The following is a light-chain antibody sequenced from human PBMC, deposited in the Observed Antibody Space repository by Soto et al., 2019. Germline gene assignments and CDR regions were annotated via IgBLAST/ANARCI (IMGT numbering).Light chain of an antibody. CDR2: DVS. CDR3: SSYTSSSTVVV. Sequence: QSALTQPASVSGSPGQSITISCTGTSSDVGGYNNVSWYQQHPGKAPKLMIYDVSNRPSGVSNRFSGSKSGNTASLTISGLQAEDEADYYCSSYTSSSTVVVFGGGTKLTVL. V-gene: IGLV2-14*01. J-gene: IGLJ2*01. CDR1: SSDVGGYNN.